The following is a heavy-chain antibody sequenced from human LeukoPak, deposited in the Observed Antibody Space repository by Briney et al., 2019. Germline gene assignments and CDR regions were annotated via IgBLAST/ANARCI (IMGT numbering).Heavy chain of an antibody. CDR1: GFRFRNHW. CDR2: IKEDGSEK. Sequence: HPGRSLRLSCEASGFRFRNHWMNWVRQAPGKGLEWVANIKEDGSEKYYVDSVKGRFTISRDNARNSLFLQMNSLRAEDTAVYYCAKGVDVWGKGTTVTVSS. J-gene: IGHJ6*04. V-gene: IGHV3-7*01. CDR3: AKGVDV.